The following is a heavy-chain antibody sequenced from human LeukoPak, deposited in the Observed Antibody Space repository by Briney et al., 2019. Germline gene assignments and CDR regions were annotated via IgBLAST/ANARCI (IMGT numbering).Heavy chain of an antibody. Sequence: PEGSLRLSCAASGFTFSHVAMHWVRQSPGKGPEWVAVISYDGKNANYADSVKGRFTVSRDNAKNTLYLQMNSLRAEDTAVYYCARDVPHNWFDTWGQGTLVTVSS. V-gene: IGHV3-30*04. CDR3: ARDVPHNWFDT. CDR2: ISYDGKNA. CDR1: GFTFSHVA. J-gene: IGHJ5*02.